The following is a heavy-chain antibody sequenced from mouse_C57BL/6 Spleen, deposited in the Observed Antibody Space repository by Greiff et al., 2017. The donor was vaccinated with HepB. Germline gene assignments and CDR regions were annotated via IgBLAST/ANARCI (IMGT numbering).Heavy chain of an antibody. V-gene: IGHV5-17*01. CDR1: GFTFSDYG. J-gene: IGHJ1*03. D-gene: IGHD2-3*01. CDR2: ISSGSSTI. CDR3: ARRDGYYWYFDV. Sequence: EVHLVESGGGLVKPGGSLKLSCAASGFTFSDYGMHWVRQAPEKALEWVAYISSGSSTIYYADTVKGRFTISRDNAKNTLFLQMTSLRSEDTAMYYCARRDGYYWYFDVWGTGTTVTVSS.